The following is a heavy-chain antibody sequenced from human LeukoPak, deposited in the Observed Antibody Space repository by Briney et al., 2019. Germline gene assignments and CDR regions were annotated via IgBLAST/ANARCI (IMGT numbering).Heavy chain of an antibody. J-gene: IGHJ4*02. D-gene: IGHD3-3*01. Sequence: SETLSLTCAVYGGSFSGYYWSWIRQPPGKGLEWIGEINHSGSTNYNPSLKSRVTISVDTSKNQFSLKLSSVTAADTAVYYCARGHYDFWSGYYPPFDYWGQGTLVTVSS. CDR2: INHSGST. CDR1: GGSFSGYY. V-gene: IGHV4-34*01. CDR3: ARGHYDFWSGYYPPFDY.